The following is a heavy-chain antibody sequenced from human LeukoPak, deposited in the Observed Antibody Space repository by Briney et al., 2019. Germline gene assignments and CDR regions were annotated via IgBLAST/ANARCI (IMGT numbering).Heavy chain of an antibody. CDR2: ISYDGSNK. V-gene: IGHV3-30*18. J-gene: IGHJ4*02. CDR3: AKDVGIVVVAATLIH. CDR1: GFTFSSYG. D-gene: IGHD2-15*01. Sequence: PGRSLRLSCAASGFTFSSYGMHWVRQAPGKGLEWVAVISYDGSNKYYADSEKGRFTISRDNSKNTLYLQMNSLRAEDTAVYYCAKDVGIVVVAATLIHWGQGTLVTVSS.